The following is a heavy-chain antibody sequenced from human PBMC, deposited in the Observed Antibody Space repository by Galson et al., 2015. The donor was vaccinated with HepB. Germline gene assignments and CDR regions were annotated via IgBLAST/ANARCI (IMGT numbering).Heavy chain of an antibody. Sequence: TLSLTCTVSGGSISSGSYSWGWIRQPPGKGLEWIGSIYYSGSAYYNPSLKSRVSMSVDTSKNQFSLKLSSVTAADTAVYYCARVYTNSWLRAFDIWGQGTMVTVSS. CDR2: IYYSGSA. J-gene: IGHJ3*02. CDR3: ARVYTNSWLRAFDI. V-gene: IGHV4-39*01. D-gene: IGHD6-13*01. CDR1: GGSISSGSYS.